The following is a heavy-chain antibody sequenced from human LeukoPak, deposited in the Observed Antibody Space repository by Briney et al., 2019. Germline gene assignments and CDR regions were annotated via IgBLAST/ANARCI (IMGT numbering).Heavy chain of an antibody. Sequence: GGSLRLSCEASAFTFSSFEMTWVRPARGKGLEGVGYISASGSTMYYADTVRGRSTVSRDNAMNSLYMKMNSLRVDDTAVYYCARDLRLVRGSSFDYWGQGSLVTVSS. V-gene: IGHV3-48*03. J-gene: IGHJ4*02. CDR1: AFTFSSFE. CDR2: ISASGSTM. D-gene: IGHD3-10*01. CDR3: ARDLRLVRGSSFDY.